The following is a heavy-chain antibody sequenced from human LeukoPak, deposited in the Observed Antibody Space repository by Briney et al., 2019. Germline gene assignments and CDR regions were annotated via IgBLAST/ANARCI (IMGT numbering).Heavy chain of an antibody. CDR1: RYSLLQYC. V-gene: IGHV1-18*01. CDR3: TRGSSGWYEDY. J-gene: IGHJ4*02. Sequence: SVLVSCKPSRYSLLQYCIIWVGQAPAQGLEWMGWTTTHNVNTNYAQKSRDRVTMTTHTSRSTVYMELENLRSDDTAVYYCTRGSSGWYEDYWGQGTLVTVSS. D-gene: IGHD6-19*01. CDR2: TTTHNVNT.